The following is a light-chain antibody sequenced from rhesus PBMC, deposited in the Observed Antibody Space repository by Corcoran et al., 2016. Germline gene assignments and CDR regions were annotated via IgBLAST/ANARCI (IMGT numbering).Light chain of an antibody. CDR2: NAN. V-gene: IGKV1-32*01. J-gene: IGKJ1*01. Sequence: DIQMTQSPSSLSASVGDRVTITCRARQGISSYLNWYQQKPGKAPKLLSYNANRFESGVPSRFSGSGSGTEFTLTISSLQPEDFATYYCQQYNSLPWTFGQGTKVEIK. CDR3: QQYNSLPWT. CDR1: QGISSY.